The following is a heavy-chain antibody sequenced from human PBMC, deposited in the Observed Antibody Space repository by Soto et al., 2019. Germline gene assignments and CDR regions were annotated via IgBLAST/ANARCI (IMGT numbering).Heavy chain of an antibody. V-gene: IGHV5-51*01. Sequence: GESLKISCKGSGYSFTSYWIGWVRQMPGKGLEWMGIIYPGDSDTRYSPSFQGQVTISADKSISTAYLQWSSLKASDTAMYYCARHDRGRSSWYTGADNYYGMDVWGQGTTVTVSS. CDR1: GYSFTSYW. CDR3: ARHDRGRSSWYTGADNYYGMDV. CDR2: IYPGDSDT. J-gene: IGHJ6*02. D-gene: IGHD6-13*01.